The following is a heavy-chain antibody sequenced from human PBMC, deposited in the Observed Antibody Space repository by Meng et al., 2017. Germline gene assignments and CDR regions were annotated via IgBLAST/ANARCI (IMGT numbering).Heavy chain of an antibody. D-gene: IGHD6-19*01. CDR2: IIPIFGTA. V-gene: IGHV1-69*01. Sequence: QGQRVQAVAEVKKPGSLVKSSCKAPGGTFSSYAISWVRQAPGQGLEWMGGIIPIFGTANYAQKFQGRVTITADESTSTAYMELSSLRSEDTAVYYCARRPGYSSGWYDYWGQGTLVTVSS. CDR1: GGTFSSYA. CDR3: ARRPGYSSGWYDY. J-gene: IGHJ4*02.